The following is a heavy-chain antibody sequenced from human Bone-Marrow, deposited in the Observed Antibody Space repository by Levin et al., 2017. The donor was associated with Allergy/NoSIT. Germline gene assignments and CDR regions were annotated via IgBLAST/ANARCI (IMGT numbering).Heavy chain of an antibody. Sequence: GESLKISCAASGFPFSSYAMHWVRQAPGKGLEWVAVISHDGSIKYYIDSAKGRFTVSRENSKNTLYLQLNSLTSEDTAVYYCARGYYYESSGYAPYFWGQGTLVTVSS. CDR2: ISHDGSIK. CDR3: ARGYYYESSGYAPYF. J-gene: IGHJ4*02. V-gene: IGHV3-30*04. D-gene: IGHD3-22*01. CDR1: GFPFSSYA.